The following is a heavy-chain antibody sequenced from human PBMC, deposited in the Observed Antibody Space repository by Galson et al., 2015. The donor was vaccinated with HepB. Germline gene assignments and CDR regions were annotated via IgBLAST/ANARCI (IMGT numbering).Heavy chain of an antibody. D-gene: IGHD3-3*01. Sequence: SLRLSCAASGFTFSTYNVSWVRQAPGKGLEWVALISIDGEWVAIISYDGINKYEADSVKGRFTISRDNSKNTLCLEMNSLRADDSTVFYCARDYDPSARPLSYLDLWGRGTLVTVSS. J-gene: IGHJ2*01. CDR2: ISYDGINK. CDR3: ARDYDPSARPLSYLDL. CDR1: GFTFSTYN. V-gene: IGHV3-30-3*01.